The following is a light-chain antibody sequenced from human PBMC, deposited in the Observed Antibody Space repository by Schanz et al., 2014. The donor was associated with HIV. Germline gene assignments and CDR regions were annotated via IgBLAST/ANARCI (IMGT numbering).Light chain of an antibody. Sequence: QSALTQPASVSGSPGQSITISCTGTNIDVGGYNYVSWYQQRPDKAPKLMIYDVTKRPSGVSSRFSGSKSGNTASLTISGLQAEDEADYYCSSYTSSSTPYVFGSGTKLTVL. V-gene: IGLV2-14*03. CDR1: NIDVGGYNY. J-gene: IGLJ1*01. CDR2: DVT. CDR3: SSYTSSSTPYV.